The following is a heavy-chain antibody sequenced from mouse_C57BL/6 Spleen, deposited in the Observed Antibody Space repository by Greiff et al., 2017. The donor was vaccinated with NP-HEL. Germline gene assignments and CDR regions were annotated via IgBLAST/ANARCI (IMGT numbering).Heavy chain of an antibody. V-gene: IGHV1-5*01. J-gene: IGHJ4*01. CDR2: IYPGNSDT. Sequence: DVQLQESGTVLARPGASVKISCKTSGYTFTSYWMYWVKQRPGQGLEWIVAIYPGNSDTSYNQNFKGKAKLTTVTSTSAAYMELSSLTNEDSAVYCSTTDAMDYWGQGTSVTVSS. CDR3: TTDAMDY. CDR1: GYTFTSYW.